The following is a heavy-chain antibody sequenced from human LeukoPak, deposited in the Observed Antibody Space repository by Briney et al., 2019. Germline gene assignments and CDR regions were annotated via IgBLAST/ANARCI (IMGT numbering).Heavy chain of an antibody. V-gene: IGHV3-33*01. CDR3: ARVSESGNSDY. D-gene: IGHD4-23*01. CDR2: IWYDGTNK. Sequence: GGSLRLSCAASGFSFTSYGMHWVRQAPGKGLEWVAVIWYDGTNKYYADSVKGRFTISRDTSNNMLYLQMNSLRAEDTAVCYCARVSESGNSDYWGQGTLVTVSS. CDR1: GFSFTSYG. J-gene: IGHJ4*02.